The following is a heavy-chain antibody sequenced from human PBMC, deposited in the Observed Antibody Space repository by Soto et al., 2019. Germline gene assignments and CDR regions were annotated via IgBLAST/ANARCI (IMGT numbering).Heavy chain of an antibody. CDR3: ARAPKVSGSSQKSPDF. Sequence: DTLSLTCSIYSGSFSGYYWSWIRQPPGKGLEWIGEISQSGNTNYSPSLKSRVSISIDKSKKQFSLNLASVSAADTAVYYCARAPKVSGSSQKSPDFWGQGTLVTVSS. CDR1: SGSFSGYY. V-gene: IGHV4-34*01. D-gene: IGHD6-6*01. CDR2: ISQSGNT. J-gene: IGHJ4*02.